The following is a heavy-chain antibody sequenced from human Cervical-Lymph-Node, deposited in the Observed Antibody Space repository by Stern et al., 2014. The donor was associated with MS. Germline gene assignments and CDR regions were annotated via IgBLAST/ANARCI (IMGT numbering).Heavy chain of an antibody. Sequence: QVQLVQSGAEVKKPGASVKVSCKASAYTITDYYTHWVRQAPGHGPEWMGWINPNSGGTYSAQKFQGRLTMTRDTSISTAYMELSSLRSDDTAVYYCARGGGYSYSTLDYWGQGTQVTVSS. CDR2: INPNSGGT. V-gene: IGHV1-2*02. D-gene: IGHD3-10*01. CDR3: ARGGGYSYSTLDY. CDR1: AYTITDYY. J-gene: IGHJ4*02.